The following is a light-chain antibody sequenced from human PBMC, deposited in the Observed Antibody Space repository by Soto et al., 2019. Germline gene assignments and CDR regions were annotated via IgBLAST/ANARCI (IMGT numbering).Light chain of an antibody. V-gene: IGKV3-15*01. CDR3: QQYNNWART. CDR2: RAS. CDR1: QSLSGN. J-gene: IGKJ1*01. Sequence: EIVMTQSPATLSVSPGERVTLSCRASQSLSGNLAWYQQKPGLAPRLLINRASTRATGIPARFSGSGSETEFTLTISSLQSEDFAVSYCQQYNNWARTFGQGTKV.